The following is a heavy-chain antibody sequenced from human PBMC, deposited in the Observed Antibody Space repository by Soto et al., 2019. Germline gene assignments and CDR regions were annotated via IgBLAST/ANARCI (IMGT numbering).Heavy chain of an antibody. Sequence: SETLSLTCTVSGGSISSYYWSWIRQPPGKGLEWIGYIYYSGSTNYNPSLKSRVTISVDTSKNQFSLKLSSVTAADTAVYYCARAIGGLWFGELTAYYFDYWGQGTLVTAPQ. J-gene: IGHJ4*02. CDR3: ARAIGGLWFGELTAYYFDY. D-gene: IGHD3-10*01. CDR2: IYYSGST. V-gene: IGHV4-59*01. CDR1: GGSISSYY.